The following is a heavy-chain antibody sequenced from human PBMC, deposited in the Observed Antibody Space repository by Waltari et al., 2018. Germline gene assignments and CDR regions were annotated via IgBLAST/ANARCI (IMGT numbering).Heavy chain of an antibody. Sequence: EVPLFESGGGLVQPGGSLRLSCAASSFTFSTYTTAWVRQDPGKVLECVSHIRDNGETTAYADSVKGRFTSSRDNSKNMLYLHMYSLRVEDTAVYYCVKGGWRGDFFDFWGQGTPVTVSS. CDR2: IRDNGETT. CDR3: VKGGWRGDFFDF. CDR1: SFTFSTYT. V-gene: IGHV3-23*01. J-gene: IGHJ4*02. D-gene: IGHD6-19*01.